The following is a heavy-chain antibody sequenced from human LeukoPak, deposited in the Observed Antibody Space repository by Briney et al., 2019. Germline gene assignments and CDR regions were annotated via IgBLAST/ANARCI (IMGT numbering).Heavy chain of an antibody. CDR1: GFTFSSYS. Sequence: GGSLRLSCAASGFTFSSYSMNWVRQAPGKGLEWVSAISGSGGSTYYADSVKGRFTISRDNSKNTLYLQMNSLRAEDTAVYYCAKARLWSYDYWGQGTLVTVSS. D-gene: IGHD4/OR15-4a*01. CDR3: AKARLWSYDY. V-gene: IGHV3-23*01. CDR2: ISGSGGST. J-gene: IGHJ4*02.